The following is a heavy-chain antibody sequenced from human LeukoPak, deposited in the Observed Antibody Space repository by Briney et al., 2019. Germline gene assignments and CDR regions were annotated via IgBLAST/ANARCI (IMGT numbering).Heavy chain of an antibody. CDR3: ARDNGSGYYYDY. V-gene: IGHV4-59*01. CDR1: GGSISRYY. CDR2: IYYSGST. J-gene: IGHJ4*02. Sequence: PETLSLTCTVSGGSISRYYWSWIRQPPGKGLEWIGYIYYSGSTNYNPSLKSRVTMSVDTSKNQFSLKLSSVTAADTAVYYCARDNGSGYYYDYWGQGTLVTVSS. D-gene: IGHD3-22*01.